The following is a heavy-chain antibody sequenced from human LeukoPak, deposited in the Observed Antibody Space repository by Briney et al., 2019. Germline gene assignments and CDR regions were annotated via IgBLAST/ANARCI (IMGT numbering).Heavy chain of an antibody. J-gene: IGHJ5*02. CDR1: GFTFSSYA. V-gene: IGHV3-30*04. CDR3: AREKIQLWLNNWFDP. CDR2: ISYDGSNK. Sequence: PGRSLRLSCAASGFTFSSYAMYWVREAPGKGLEWVAVISYDGSNKYYADSVRGRFTISRDNSKNTLYLQMNSLRAEETAVYYCAREKIQLWLNNWFDPWGQGTLVTVSS. D-gene: IGHD5-18*01.